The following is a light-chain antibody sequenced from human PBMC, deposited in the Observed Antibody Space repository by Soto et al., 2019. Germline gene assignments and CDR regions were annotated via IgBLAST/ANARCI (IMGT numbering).Light chain of an antibody. CDR3: QQYDDLPFT. CDR2: DAS. J-gene: IGKJ3*01. Sequence: DIQISQSPSSLSASVGDTVTITCQASLDITTYLNWYQQKPGKAPKLLIYDASNLRIGVPSRFSGTGSGTDFTFTISSLQPEDVATYICQQYDDLPFTFAPGTKVDIK. CDR1: LDITTY. V-gene: IGKV1-33*01.